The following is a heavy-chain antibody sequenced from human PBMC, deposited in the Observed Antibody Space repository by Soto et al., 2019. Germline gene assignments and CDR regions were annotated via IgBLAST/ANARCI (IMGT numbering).Heavy chain of an antibody. J-gene: IGHJ4*02. V-gene: IGHV3-7*05. CDR1: GFTFSNYW. D-gene: IGHD2-2*02. Sequence: GGSLRLSCAASGFTFSNYWMSWVRQAPGKGLEWVANIKQDESDIHYVDSVKGRFTISRDNAKNSLYLQMNGLRSDDTAVYYCARDDCISTSCYIGYWGQGTLVTVSS. CDR2: IKQDESDI. CDR3: ARDDCISTSCYIGY.